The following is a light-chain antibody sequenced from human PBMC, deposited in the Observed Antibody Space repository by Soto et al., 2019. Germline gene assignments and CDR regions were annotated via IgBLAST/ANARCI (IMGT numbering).Light chain of an antibody. J-gene: IGLJ1*01. V-gene: IGLV2-14*03. CDR3: SSYTSSSTHV. CDR2: DVN. Sequence: QSVLTQPASVSGSPGQSITISCTGTSSDIGAFTFVSWYQQHPGKVPKLMIFDVNRRPSGVSDRFSGSKSGNTGSLTISGLQAEDEGDYYCSSYTSSSTHVFGSGTKLTVL. CDR1: SSDIGAFTF.